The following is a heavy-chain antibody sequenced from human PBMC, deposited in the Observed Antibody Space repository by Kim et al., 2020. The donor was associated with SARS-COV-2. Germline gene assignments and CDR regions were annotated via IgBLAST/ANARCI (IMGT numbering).Heavy chain of an antibody. CDR1: GGSISSSSHY. Sequence: SETLSLTCSVSGGSISSSSHYWAWIRQPPGKGLEWIGSVYYSGSTYYNPSLKSRVTISVDTSKNQFSLKLKSLTAADTAVFYCARQGHVDYDYYQGLDVWGQGTTVTVSS. V-gene: IGHV4-39*01. D-gene: IGHD3-16*01. J-gene: IGHJ6*02. CDR2: VYYSGST. CDR3: ARQGHVDYDYYQGLDV.